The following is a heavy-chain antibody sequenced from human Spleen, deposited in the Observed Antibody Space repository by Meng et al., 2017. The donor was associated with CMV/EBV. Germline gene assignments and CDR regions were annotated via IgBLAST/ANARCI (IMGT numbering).Heavy chain of an antibody. D-gene: IGHD3-16*01. Sequence: GESLKISCAASGFTFSSYAMYWVRQAPGKGLEWVAVISYDGSNKYYADSVKGRFTISGDISKNTLYLQMNNLRAEDTAVYYCAKDEGYYGDYFDSWGQGTLVTVSS. CDR2: ISYDGSNK. CDR1: GFTFSSYA. V-gene: IGHV3-30-3*01. J-gene: IGHJ4*02. CDR3: AKDEGYYGDYFDS.